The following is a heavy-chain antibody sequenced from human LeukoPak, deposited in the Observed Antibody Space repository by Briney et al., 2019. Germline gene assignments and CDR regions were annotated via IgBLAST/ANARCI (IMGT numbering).Heavy chain of an antibody. V-gene: IGHV4-34*01. D-gene: IGHD3-22*01. CDR3: ARGSPYGYYDSSGYLSSFDY. CDR2: INHSGST. J-gene: IGHJ4*02. CDR1: GGSISSCY. Sequence: SETLSLTRTVSGGSISSCYWSWIRQPPGKGLEWIGEINHSGSTNYNPSLKSRVTISVDTSKDQFSLKLSSVTAADTAVYYCARGSPYGYYDSSGYLSSFDYWGQGTLVTVSS.